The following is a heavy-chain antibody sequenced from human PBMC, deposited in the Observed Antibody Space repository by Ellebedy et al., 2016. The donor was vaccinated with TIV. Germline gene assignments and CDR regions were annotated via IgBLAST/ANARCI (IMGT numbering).Heavy chain of an antibody. V-gene: IGHV4-4*02. CDR3: ARGAGSVYYYGSGSYLIYFDY. Sequence: MPSETLSLTCAVSGGSISSSNWWRLARQPPGKGLEWIGEIYHSGSNNYNPSLKSRFTISVDKSKNQFSLKLSSVTAADTAVYYCARGAGSVYYYGSGSYLIYFDYWGQGTLVTVSS. J-gene: IGHJ4*02. CDR2: IYHSGSN. D-gene: IGHD3-10*01. CDR1: GGSISSSNW.